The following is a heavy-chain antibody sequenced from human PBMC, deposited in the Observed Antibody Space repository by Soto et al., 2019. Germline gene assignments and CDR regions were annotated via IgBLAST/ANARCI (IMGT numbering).Heavy chain of an antibody. Sequence: GGSLRLSCAASGFMFSTTDMSWVRQAPGKGLEWVTTIEGSGAITYYAGSVRGRFTVSRDNSKNTVYLQMDSLTADDTAVYYCVKNSGWFNSWGQRTPVSVCS. CDR2: IEGSGAIT. CDR3: VKNSGWFNS. CDR1: GFMFSTTD. V-gene: IGHV3-23*01. D-gene: IGHD3-10*01. J-gene: IGHJ5*01.